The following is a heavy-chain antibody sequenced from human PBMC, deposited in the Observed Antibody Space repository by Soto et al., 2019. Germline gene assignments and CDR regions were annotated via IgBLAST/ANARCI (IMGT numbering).Heavy chain of an antibody. CDR1: VYTFTSYG. V-gene: IGHV1-18*01. CDR2: ISAYNGNT. CDR3: ARDAVGATPGDWFDH. Sequence: XSVKVSCKASVYTFTSYGISWVRQAPGQGLEWMGWISAYNGNTNYAQKLQGRVTMTTDTSTSTAYMELRSLRSDDTAVYYCARDAVGATPGDWFDHWGQGTLVTVSS. D-gene: IGHD1-26*01. J-gene: IGHJ5*02.